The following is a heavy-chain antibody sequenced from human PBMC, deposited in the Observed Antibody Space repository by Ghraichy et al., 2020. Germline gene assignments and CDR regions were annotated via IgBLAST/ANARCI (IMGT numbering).Heavy chain of an antibody. D-gene: IGHD1-1*01. CDR2: INHSGST. J-gene: IGHJ6*02. V-gene: IGHV4-34*01. CDR3: ARLSVPPTAAQAYYYSAMDD. CDR1: DGTLKGYY. Sequence: SETLSLTCAVYDGTLKGYYWSWTRRPPGKGLEWIGEINHSGSTNYNPSLKSRVNISVDTSNYQFSLKLRSVTAADSAVYYCARLSVPPTAAQAYYYSAMDDGGQGTTVTVSS.